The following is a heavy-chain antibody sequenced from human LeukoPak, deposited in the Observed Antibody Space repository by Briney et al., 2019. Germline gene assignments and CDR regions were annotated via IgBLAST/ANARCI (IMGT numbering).Heavy chain of an antibody. V-gene: IGHV1-2*02. D-gene: IGHD2-2*01. CDR1: GYSFTGYY. J-gene: IGHJ3*01. CDR3: ARDQGDYYCTSTSCSGGAFDF. CDR2: INSNSGDT. Sequence: ASVKVSCKASGYSFTGYYLHWVRQAPGRGLEWMGWINSNSGDTKFAQKFQGRVTMTRDTSISTAYMELSSLISDDMAVYYCARDQGDYYCTSTSCSGGAFDFWGQGTMVTVSS.